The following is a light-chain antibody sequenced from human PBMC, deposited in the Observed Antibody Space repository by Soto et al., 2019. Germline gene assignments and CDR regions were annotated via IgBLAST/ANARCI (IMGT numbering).Light chain of an antibody. CDR1: QSVSSY. CDR3: QQRSNWPPT. J-gene: IGKJ5*01. Sequence: EIVLTQSPATLSLSPGERATLSCSASQSVSSYLAWYQQKPGQAPRLLIYDASNRATGIPARFSGSGSGTDFTLTISSLEPEDFSVYYCQQRSNWPPTVGQGPRLEI. V-gene: IGKV3-11*01. CDR2: DAS.